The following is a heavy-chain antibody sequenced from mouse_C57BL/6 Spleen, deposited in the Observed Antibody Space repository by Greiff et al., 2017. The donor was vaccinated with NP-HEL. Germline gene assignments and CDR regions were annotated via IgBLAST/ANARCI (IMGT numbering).Heavy chain of an antibody. CDR2: INPNNGGT. D-gene: IGHD2-3*01. Sequence: EVMLVESGPELVKPGASVKMSCKASGYTFTDYNMHWVKQSHGKSLEWIGYINPNNGGTSYNQKFKGKATLTVNKSSSTAYMELRSLTSEESAVYYCARSHDGYYERGFDYWGQGTTLTVSS. V-gene: IGHV1-22*01. J-gene: IGHJ2*01. CDR3: ARSHDGYYERGFDY. CDR1: GYTFTDYN.